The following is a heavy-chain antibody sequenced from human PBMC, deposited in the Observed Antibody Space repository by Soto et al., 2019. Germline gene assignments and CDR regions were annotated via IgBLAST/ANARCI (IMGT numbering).Heavy chain of an antibody. Sequence: SETLSLTCTVSGGSVSDYYWSWIRQAPGKGLEWIGYTYYTGRTDFNPSLKSRLSISVDTSKNQFSLKLSSVTAADTAVYYCARDVSGDFGMDVWGQGTTVTVSS. J-gene: IGHJ6*02. CDR3: ARDVSGDFGMDV. V-gene: IGHV4-59*02. CDR2: TYYTGRT. D-gene: IGHD3-10*01. CDR1: GGSVSDYY.